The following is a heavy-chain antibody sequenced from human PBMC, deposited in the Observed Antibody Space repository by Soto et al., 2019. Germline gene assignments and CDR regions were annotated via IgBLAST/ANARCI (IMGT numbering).Heavy chain of an antibody. CDR2: IYYSGST. Sequence: PSETLSLTCTISGGSISTYYWSWIRQPPGKGLEWIGYIYYSGSTNYNPSLKSRVTISLDTSKNQFSLKLSSVTAADTAVYYCALTDYSNDGWFDPWGQGTPVTVSS. D-gene: IGHD4-4*01. CDR3: ALTDYSNDGWFDP. J-gene: IGHJ5*02. V-gene: IGHV4-59*01. CDR1: GGSISTYY.